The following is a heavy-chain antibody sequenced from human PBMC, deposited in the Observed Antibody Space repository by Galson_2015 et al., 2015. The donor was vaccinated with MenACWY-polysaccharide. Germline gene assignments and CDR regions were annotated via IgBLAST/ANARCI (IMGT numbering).Heavy chain of an antibody. CDR3: ARNNYAGLRGYYYGMDV. D-gene: IGHD5-12*01. CDR1: GYSFTSYW. J-gene: IGHJ6*02. Sequence: QSGAEVKKPGESLKISCEGSGYSFTSYWIAWVRQMPGKGLEWMGIIYPGDSDTRYSPSFQGQVTISADKSISTAYLQWSSLKASDTAMYYCARNNYAGLRGYYYGMDVWSQGTTVTVSS. V-gene: IGHV5-51*01. CDR2: IYPGDSDT.